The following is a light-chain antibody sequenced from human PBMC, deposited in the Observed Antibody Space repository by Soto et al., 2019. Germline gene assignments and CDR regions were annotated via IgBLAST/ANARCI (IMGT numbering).Light chain of an antibody. Sequence: DIPMTQSPSSVSASVGDSVTITCRASQGIDNWLAWYQQKPGMAPKLLISAASNLRSGVPTRFSGSGSGTDFTLTINSLQPEDFATYFCQQAIHFPLAFGGGTKVEI. V-gene: IGKV1-12*01. J-gene: IGKJ4*01. CDR3: QQAIHFPLA. CDR2: AAS. CDR1: QGIDNW.